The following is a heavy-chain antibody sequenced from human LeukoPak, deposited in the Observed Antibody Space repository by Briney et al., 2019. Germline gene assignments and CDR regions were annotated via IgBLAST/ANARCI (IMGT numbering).Heavy chain of an antibody. CDR1: GFTFSGYS. Sequence: GGSLRLSCTASGFTFSGYSMNWIRQAPGKGLEWVSSFGTKSTSIYHAGSVKGRFAISRDNAKNSLYLQMNSLRAEDTALYYCAREVSEGFDFWGQGTLVTVSS. V-gene: IGHV3-21*01. J-gene: IGHJ4*02. CDR2: FGTKSTSI. CDR3: AREVSEGFDF. D-gene: IGHD3-22*01.